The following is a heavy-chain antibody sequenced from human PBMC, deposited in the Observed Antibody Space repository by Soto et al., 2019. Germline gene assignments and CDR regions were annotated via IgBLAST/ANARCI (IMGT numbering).Heavy chain of an antibody. Sequence: QVQLVESGGGVVQPGRSPRLSCAASGFTFSNFGMHWVRQAPGKGLEWVAVISSDGGDKYYSHSVKDRFTISRDNSKNTLFLQMNSLRVEDTAVYYCVKGSEVARQELDHWDQGILVTVSS. CDR3: VKGSEVARQELDH. J-gene: IGHJ4*02. D-gene: IGHD2-15*01. CDR2: ISSDGGDK. CDR1: GFTFSNFG. V-gene: IGHV3-30*18.